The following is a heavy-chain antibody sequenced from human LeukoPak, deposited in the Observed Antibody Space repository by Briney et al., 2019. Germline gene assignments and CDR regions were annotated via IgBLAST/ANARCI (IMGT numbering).Heavy chain of an antibody. J-gene: IGHJ6*02. V-gene: IGHV4-31*03. CDR3: ARDVGVRSYYYYGMDV. D-gene: IGHD2-15*01. CDR1: GGSISSGGYY. CDR2: IYYSGST. Sequence: PSETLSLTCTVSGGSISSGGYYWSWIRQHPGKGLEWIGYIYYSGSTYYNPSLKSRVTISVDTSKNQFSLKLSSVTAADTAVYCCARDVGVRSYYYYGMDVWGQGTTVTVSS.